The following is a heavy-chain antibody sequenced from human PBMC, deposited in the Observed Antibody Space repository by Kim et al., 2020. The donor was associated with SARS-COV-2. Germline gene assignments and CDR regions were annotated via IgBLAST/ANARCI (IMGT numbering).Heavy chain of an antibody. CDR2: INAGNGNT. Sequence: ASVKVSCKASGYTFTSYAMHWVRQAPGQRLEWMGWINAGNGNTKYSQKFQGRVTITRDTSASTAYMELSSLRSEDTAVYYCARLGYCSSTSCYGDYWGQGTLVTVSS. J-gene: IGHJ4*02. CDR1: GYTFTSYA. CDR3: ARLGYCSSTSCYGDY. V-gene: IGHV1-3*01. D-gene: IGHD2-2*01.